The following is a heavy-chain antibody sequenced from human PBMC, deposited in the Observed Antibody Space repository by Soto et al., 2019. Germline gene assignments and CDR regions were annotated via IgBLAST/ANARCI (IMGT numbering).Heavy chain of an antibody. CDR3: AIALRQTGSPGYWYFDL. D-gene: IGHD1-1*01. V-gene: IGHV4-31*03. J-gene: IGHJ2*01. CDR1: GVSISTGGRF. CDR2: IYYSGNT. Sequence: QVQLQESGPGLVKPSQTLSLTCTVAGVSISTGGRFWSWVGQHPGKVLVLVGYIYYSGNTDYNPSLNSRHGISVDMSKNQSSLNLRSVTAADTAVYYCAIALRQTGSPGYWYFDLWGRGTLVTVSS.